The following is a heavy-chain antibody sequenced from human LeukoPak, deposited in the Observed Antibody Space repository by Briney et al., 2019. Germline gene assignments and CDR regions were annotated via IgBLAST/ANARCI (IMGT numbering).Heavy chain of an antibody. CDR3: ARRFFDY. CDR2: IKQDGSEK. CDR1: GFTINDYG. D-gene: IGHD3-16*01. V-gene: IGHV3-7*01. Sequence: PGGSLRLSCAFSGFTINDYGVNWVRQAPGKGLEWVANIKQDGSEKYYVDSVKGRFTISRDNAKNSLYLQMNSLRAEDTAVYYCARRFFDYWGQGTLVTVSS. J-gene: IGHJ4*02.